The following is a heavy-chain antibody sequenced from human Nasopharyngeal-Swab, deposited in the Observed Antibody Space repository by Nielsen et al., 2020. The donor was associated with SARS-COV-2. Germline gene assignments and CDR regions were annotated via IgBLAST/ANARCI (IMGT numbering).Heavy chain of an antibody. CDR1: GFSFSSFS. CDR2: LYGTFFST. J-gene: IGHJ3*02. V-gene: IGHV3-23*01. CDR3: ARGDYAWWTNRHYGFDI. Sequence: GESLKLSCAASGFSFSSFSMSWVRQTPGKRLECVSGLYGTFFSTYYADSVKGRFTISRDNSKKTLFLQMNSLRAEDTAVYYCARGDYAWWTNRHYGFDIWGQGTMVTVS. D-gene: IGHD3-16*02.